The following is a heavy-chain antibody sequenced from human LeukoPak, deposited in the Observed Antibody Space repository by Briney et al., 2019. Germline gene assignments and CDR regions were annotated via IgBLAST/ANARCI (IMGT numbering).Heavy chain of an antibody. CDR2: IYYSGST. D-gene: IGHD2/OR15-2a*01. CDR3: ARGFVSSALYYYYGMDV. J-gene: IGHJ6*02. V-gene: IGHV4-31*03. Sequence: PSETLSLTCTVSGGSISSGGYYWSWIRQHPGKGLEWIGYIYYSGSTYYNPSLKSRVTISVDTSKNQFSLKLSSVTAADTAVYYCARGFVSSALYYYYGMDVWGQGTTVTVSS. CDR1: GGSISSGGYY.